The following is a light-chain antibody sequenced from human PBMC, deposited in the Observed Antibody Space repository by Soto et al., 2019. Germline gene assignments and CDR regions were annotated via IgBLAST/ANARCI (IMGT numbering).Light chain of an antibody. V-gene: IGKV1-5*03. CDR1: QSISNW. CDR2: KAS. CDR3: QQYDRCPYT. Sequence: DIQMTQSPSTLSASVGDTVTITCRASQSISNWLAWYQQKPGQDPTLLIHKASTLESGVPSRFSGSGSGTEFTLTISSLQPDDFATFYCQQYDRCPYTFGQGTKLEIK. J-gene: IGKJ2*01.